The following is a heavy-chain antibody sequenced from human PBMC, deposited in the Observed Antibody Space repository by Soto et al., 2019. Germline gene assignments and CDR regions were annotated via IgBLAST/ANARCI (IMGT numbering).Heavy chain of an antibody. CDR1: GLTVSSSY. V-gene: IGHV3-53*01. Sequence: PGGSLRLSCAASGLTVSSSYMSWVRQAPGKGLQWVPVIYSSGSTYYANSVKGRFTISRDISTNMVYLQMSSLTDEDTAVYYCARAREPAYSSAIFFDIWGHGALVTVSS. CDR3: ARAREPAYSSAIFFDI. CDR2: IYSSGST. D-gene: IGHD5-18*01. J-gene: IGHJ4*01.